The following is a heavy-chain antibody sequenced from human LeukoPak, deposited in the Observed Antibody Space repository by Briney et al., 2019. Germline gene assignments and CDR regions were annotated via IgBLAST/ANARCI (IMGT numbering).Heavy chain of an antibody. D-gene: IGHD6-13*01. J-gene: IGHJ3*02. CDR2: ISWNSGSI. V-gene: IGHV3-9*03. Sequence: GGSLRLSCAASGFTFDDYAMHWVRQAPGKGLEWVSGISWNSGSIGYADSVKGRFTISRDNGKNSLYLQMNSLRAEDMALYYCAKDRYSSSWYAFDIWGQGTMVTVSS. CDR1: GFTFDDYA. CDR3: AKDRYSSSWYAFDI.